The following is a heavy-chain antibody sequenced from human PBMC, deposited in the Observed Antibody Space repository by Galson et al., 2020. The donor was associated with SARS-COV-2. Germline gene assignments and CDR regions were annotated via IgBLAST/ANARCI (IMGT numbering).Heavy chain of an antibody. D-gene: IGHD6-13*01. CDR2: VNPNTGDI. Sequence: ASVKVSCQASGYSFTDYYIHWVRQAPGEGLEWMGWVNPNTGDIKYKEKFQGRVSMTRDTSISTAYLELSRLTPDDTAVYYCARDRISAPDDFDYWGQGTLVTVSS. J-gene: IGHJ4*02. V-gene: IGHV1-2*02. CDR3: ARDRISAPDDFDY. CDR1: GYSFTDYY.